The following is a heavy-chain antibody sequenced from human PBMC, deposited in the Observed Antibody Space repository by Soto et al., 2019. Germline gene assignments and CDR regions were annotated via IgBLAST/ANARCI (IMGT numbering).Heavy chain of an antibody. Sequence: QLQLQESGPGLVKPSETLSLTCTVSGGSISSSSYYWGWIRQPPGKGLEWIGSIYYSGSTYYNPSLKSRVTISVDTSKNQFSLKLSSVTAADTAVYYCASRYCSGGSCHYYFDYWGQGTLVTVSS. J-gene: IGHJ4*02. V-gene: IGHV4-39*01. D-gene: IGHD2-15*01. CDR2: IYYSGST. CDR3: ASRYCSGGSCHYYFDY. CDR1: GGSISSSSYY.